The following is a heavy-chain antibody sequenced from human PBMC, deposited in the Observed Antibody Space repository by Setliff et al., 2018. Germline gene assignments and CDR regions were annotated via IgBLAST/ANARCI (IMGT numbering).Heavy chain of an antibody. J-gene: IGHJ6*03. CDR2: SSSRIDII. CDR3: ATNPRKGRSGGYYYDDPYYYYMDV. CDR1: GITFRTYS. V-gene: IGHV3-48*01. D-gene: IGHD3-22*01. Sequence: GGSLRLSCAASGITFRTYSMKWVRQAPGKGLEWVSYSSSRIDIIYYADSVKGRFTISRDNAKNALYLQVNSLRAEDTAVYYCATNPRKGRSGGYYYDDPYYYYMDVWGKGTTVTVSS.